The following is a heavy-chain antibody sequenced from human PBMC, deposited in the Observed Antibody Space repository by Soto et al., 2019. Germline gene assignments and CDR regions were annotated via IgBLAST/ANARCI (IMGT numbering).Heavy chain of an antibody. CDR1: GGSFSGYY. D-gene: IGHD6-13*01. V-gene: IGHV4-34*01. CDR3: ARGRKGFSRSCYVD. J-gene: IGHJ4*02. Sequence: QVQLQQWGAGLLKPSETLSLTCAVYGGSFSGYYWTWIRQPPGKGLEWIGEINDSGGTDYNPSLKSRVTISLDTSKNQLSLKLSSVTAADTAVYDCARGRKGFSRSCYVDWGQGTLVTVSS. CDR2: INDSGGT.